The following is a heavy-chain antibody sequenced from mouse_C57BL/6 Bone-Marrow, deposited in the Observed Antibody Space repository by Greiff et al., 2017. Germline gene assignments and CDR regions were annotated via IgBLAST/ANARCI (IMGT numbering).Heavy chain of an antibody. V-gene: IGHV2-2*01. J-gene: IGHJ3*01. D-gene: IGHD2-1*01. CDR2: IWSGGST. CDR3: ARSNHGGFAY. CDR1: GFSLTSYG. Sequence: VQLVESGPGLVQPSQSLSITCTVSGFSLTSYGVHWVRQSPGKGLEWLGVIWSGGSTDYNEPFLSKLGISKDHSKSQVFFKMNSLQADDTAIYYCARSNHGGFAYCGQGTLVTVSA.